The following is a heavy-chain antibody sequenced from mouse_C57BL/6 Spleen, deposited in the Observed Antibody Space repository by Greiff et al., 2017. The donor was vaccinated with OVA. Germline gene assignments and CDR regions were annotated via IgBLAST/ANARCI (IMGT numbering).Heavy chain of an antibody. CDR1: GFSFNTYA. D-gene: IGHD4-1*01. CDR2: IRSKSNNYAT. J-gene: IGHJ2*01. V-gene: IGHV10-1*01. Sequence: EVHLVESGGGLVQPKGSLKLSCAASGFSFNTYAMNWVRQAPGKGLEWVARIRSKSNNYATYYADSVKDRFTISRDDSESMLYLQMNNLKTEDTAMYYCVSSGSYFDYWGQGTTLTVSS. CDR3: VSSGSYFDY.